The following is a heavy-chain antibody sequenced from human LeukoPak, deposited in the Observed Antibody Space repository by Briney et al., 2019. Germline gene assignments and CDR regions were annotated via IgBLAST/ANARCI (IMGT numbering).Heavy chain of an antibody. J-gene: IGHJ4*02. CDR1: GGSISSSY. Sequence: SETLSLTCTVSGGSISSSYWSWIRQPAGKGLEWIGRIYTSGSTNYNPSLKSRVTISVDTSKNQFSLKLSSVTAADTAVYYCASLRITMVRGVIPDYWGQGTLVTVSS. CDR3: ASLRITMVRGVIPDY. V-gene: IGHV4-4*07. CDR2: IYTSGST. D-gene: IGHD3-10*01.